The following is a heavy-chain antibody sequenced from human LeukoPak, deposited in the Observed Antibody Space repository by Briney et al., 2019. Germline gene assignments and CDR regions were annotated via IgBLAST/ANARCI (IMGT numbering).Heavy chain of an antibody. D-gene: IGHD3-22*01. V-gene: IGHV3-23*01. CDR3: ARQTGREDYYDSSGYYNWFDP. J-gene: IGHJ5*02. CDR2: ISGSGGST. Sequence: GGSLRLSCAASGFTFSSYAMSWVRQAPGKGLEWVSAISGSGGSTYYADSVKGRFTISRDNSKNTLYLQMNSLRAEDTAVYYCARQTGREDYYDSSGYYNWFDPWGQGTLVTVSS. CDR1: GFTFSSYA.